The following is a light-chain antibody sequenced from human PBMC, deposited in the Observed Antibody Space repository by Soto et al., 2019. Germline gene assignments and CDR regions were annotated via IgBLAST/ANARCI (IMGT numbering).Light chain of an antibody. V-gene: IGLV1-40*01. CDR1: GSNIGAPYD. Sequence: QSVLTQPPSLSGAPGQRVTISCTGSGSNIGAPYDVHWYQHLPGTAPKLLIYGSTNRPSGVPGRFSGSKSGTSASLAITGLQSEDEADYYCQSYDSSVSGYVFGAGTKLTVL. CDR2: GST. J-gene: IGLJ1*01. CDR3: QSYDSSVSGYV.